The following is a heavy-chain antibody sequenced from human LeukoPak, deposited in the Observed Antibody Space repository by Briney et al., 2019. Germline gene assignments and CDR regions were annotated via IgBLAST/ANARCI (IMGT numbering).Heavy chain of an antibody. CDR2: ISSSSSYI. CDR1: GFTFSSYS. CDR3: TMIVALADY. D-gene: IGHD3-22*01. Sequence: GGSLRLSCAASGFTFSSYSMNWVRQAPGKGLEWVSSISSSSSYIYSADSVKGRFTISRDNAKNSLYLQMNSLRAEDTAVYYCTMIVALADYWGQGTLVTVSS. J-gene: IGHJ4*02. V-gene: IGHV3-21*01.